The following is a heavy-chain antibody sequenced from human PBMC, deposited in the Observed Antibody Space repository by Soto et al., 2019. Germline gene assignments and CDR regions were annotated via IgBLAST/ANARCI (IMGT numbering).Heavy chain of an antibody. V-gene: IGHV3-23*01. CDR3: ARRRDGYTGVWFDP. J-gene: IGHJ5*02. CDR2: IGGSGRTT. D-gene: IGHD5-12*01. Sequence: GGSLRLSCAASAFTFNNYAMSWVRQAPGKGLEWVSGIGGSGRTTYYADSVKGRFTISRDNSNNTLFLQMNSLRAEDTAVYYCARRRDGYTGVWFDPWGQGTLVTVSS. CDR1: AFTFNNYA.